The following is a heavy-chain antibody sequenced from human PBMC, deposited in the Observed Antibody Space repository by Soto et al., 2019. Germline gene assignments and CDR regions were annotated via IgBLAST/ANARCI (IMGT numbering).Heavy chain of an antibody. CDR2: IYPGDSDT. V-gene: IGHV5-51*01. CDR3: ARLKDSSLDC. CDR1: GYSFTSDW. J-gene: IGHJ4*02. Sequence: GESLKISCKASGYSFTSDWVGWVRQMPGKGLEWVGIIYPGDSDTRYSPSFQGQVTITADKSISTAYLQWSSLKASDSAMYYCARLKDSSLDCWGQGTLVTVSS. D-gene: IGHD4-4*01.